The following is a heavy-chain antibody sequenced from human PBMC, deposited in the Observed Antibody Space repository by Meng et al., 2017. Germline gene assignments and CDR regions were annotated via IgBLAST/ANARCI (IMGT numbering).Heavy chain of an antibody. Sequence: SETLSPTCAVFGWSFSGYYWSWIRQPPGKGLEWFGEINHSGGTNSNPSLKSRVTISVETSKNQFSLKLSSVTAADTAVYYCARSDYYDSSGYYYWVDYWGQGTLVTVSS. D-gene: IGHD3-22*01. V-gene: IGHV4-34*01. J-gene: IGHJ4*02. CDR3: ARSDYYDSSGYYYWVDY. CDR2: INHSGGT. CDR1: GWSFSGYY.